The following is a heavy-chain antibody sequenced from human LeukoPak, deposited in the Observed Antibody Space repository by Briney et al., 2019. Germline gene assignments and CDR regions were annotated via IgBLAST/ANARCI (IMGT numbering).Heavy chain of an antibody. CDR2: IYYSGST. J-gene: IGHJ4*02. Sequence: PSETLSLTCTVSGGSISSSSYYWGWIRQPPGKGLEWIGSIYYSGSTYYNPSLKSRVTISVDTSKNQFSLKLSSVTAADTAVYYCATQSYYSYYFDYWGQGTLVTVSS. V-gene: IGHV4-39*01. CDR3: ATQSYYSYYFDY. D-gene: IGHD3-10*01. CDR1: GGSISSSSYY.